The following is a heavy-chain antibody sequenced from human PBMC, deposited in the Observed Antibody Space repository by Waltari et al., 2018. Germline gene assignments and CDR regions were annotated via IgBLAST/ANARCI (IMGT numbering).Heavy chain of an antibody. D-gene: IGHD2-15*01. CDR2: IQRSGRT. J-gene: IGHJ4*02. V-gene: IGHV4-4*02. CDR1: GDSMSSSYW. CDR3: ARDRGRGIYLDS. Sequence: QMQLQESGPGLVKPSGTLSPTCTVSGDSMSSSYWWSWVRQTPEKGLEWIGQIQRSGRTHYKPSFESRVTISIDTSKNQFSLKVTSTTAADTAVYYCARDRGRGIYLDSWGRGTLVTVSP.